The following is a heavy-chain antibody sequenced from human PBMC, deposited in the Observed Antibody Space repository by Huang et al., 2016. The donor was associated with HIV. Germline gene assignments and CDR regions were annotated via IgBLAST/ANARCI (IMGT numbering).Heavy chain of an antibody. D-gene: IGHD6-19*01. Sequence: LQLQESGPGLVKSSETLSLICTVSGGSISSSSYYWGWSRQPTGKGPEWIGSIYDSGNTYYNPPLKSRVTISVDTSKNQFSLKVNSVTAADTAVYYCARHGRVAGHYYNNMDVWGRGTTVTVSS. CDR2: IYDSGNT. CDR3: ARHGRVAGHYYNNMDV. V-gene: IGHV4-39*01. CDR1: GGSISSSSYY. J-gene: IGHJ6*02.